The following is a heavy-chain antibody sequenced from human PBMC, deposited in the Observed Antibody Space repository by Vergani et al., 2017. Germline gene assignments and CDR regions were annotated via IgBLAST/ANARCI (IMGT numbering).Heavy chain of an antibody. V-gene: IGHV3-33*01. CDR3: AREAAGIAAAGGGFDY. Sequence: QVQLVESGGGVVQPGRSLRLYCAASGFTFSSYGMHWVRQAPGKGLEWVAVIWYDGSNKYYADSVKGRFTISRDNSKNTLYLQMNSLRAEDTAVYYCAREAAGIAAAGGGFDYWGQGTLVTVSS. D-gene: IGHD6-13*01. CDR2: IWYDGSNK. CDR1: GFTFSSYG. J-gene: IGHJ4*02.